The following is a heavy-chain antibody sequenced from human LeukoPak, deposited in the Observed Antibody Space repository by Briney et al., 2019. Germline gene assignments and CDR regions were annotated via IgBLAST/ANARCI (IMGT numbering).Heavy chain of an antibody. D-gene: IGHD3-22*01. CDR3: AKEPLMDSSGYYYWNYFDY. J-gene: IGHJ4*02. V-gene: IGHV3-30*18. CDR1: GFTFSSYG. Sequence: QAGGSLRLSCAASGFTFSSYGMHWVRQAPGKGLEWVAVISYDGSNKYYADSVKGRFTISRDNSKNTLYLQMNSLRAEDTAVYYCAKEPLMDSSGYYYWNYFDYWGQGTLVTVSS. CDR2: ISYDGSNK.